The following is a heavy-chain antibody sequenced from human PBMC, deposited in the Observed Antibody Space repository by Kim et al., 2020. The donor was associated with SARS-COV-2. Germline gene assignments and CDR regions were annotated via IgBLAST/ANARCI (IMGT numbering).Heavy chain of an antibody. V-gene: IGHV7-4-1*02. J-gene: IGHJ4*02. CDR1: GYTFTSNA. D-gene: IGHD5-12*01. Sequence: ASVKVSCKASGYTFTSNAMNWVRQAPGQGLEWMGWINTNTGNPTYAQDFTGRFVFSLDTSVSTAYLQISSLEAEDTAVYYCARGVTRNVAATVYWGQGTLVTVSS. CDR3: ARGVTRNVAATVY. CDR2: INTNTGNP.